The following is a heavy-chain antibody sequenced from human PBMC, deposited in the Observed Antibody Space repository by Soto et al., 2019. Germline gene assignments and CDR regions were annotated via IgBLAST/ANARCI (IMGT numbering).Heavy chain of an antibody. CDR2: IYSSGST. D-gene: IGHD3-3*01. CDR3: ARGQRFSDWFDP. Sequence: SETLSLTCTVSGGAITSYYWTWIRQPAGKGLEWIGRIYSSGSTKYNPSLQSRVTMSLDTSKNQFSLRLTSVTAADTAVYYCARGQRFSDWFDPWGQGTLVTVSS. J-gene: IGHJ5*02. CDR1: GGAITSYY. V-gene: IGHV4-4*07.